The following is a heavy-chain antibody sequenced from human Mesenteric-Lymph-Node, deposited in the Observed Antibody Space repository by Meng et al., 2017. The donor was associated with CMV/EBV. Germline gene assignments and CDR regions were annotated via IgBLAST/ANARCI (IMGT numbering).Heavy chain of an antibody. CDR2: IYYSGST. CDR3: AAAPLNTSSSSPDNWFDP. J-gene: IGHJ5*02. Sequence: SETLSLTCTVSGGSISSSCYYWGWLRQPPGKGLEWIGSIYYSGSTNYNPSLKSRVTISADTSKNQLSLKLSSVAAADTAVYYCAAAPLNTSSSSPDNWFDPWGQGTLVTVSS. D-gene: IGHD6-6*01. V-gene: IGHV4-39*07. CDR1: GGSISSSCYY.